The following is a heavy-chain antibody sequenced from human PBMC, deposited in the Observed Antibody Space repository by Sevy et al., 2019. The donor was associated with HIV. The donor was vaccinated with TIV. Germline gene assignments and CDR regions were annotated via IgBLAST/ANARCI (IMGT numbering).Heavy chain of an antibody. D-gene: IGHD1-26*01. J-gene: IGHJ4*02. Sequence: GGSLRLSCAASGFTFSGSAMHWVRQASGKGLEWVGRIRMKANAYATSYATSGKGRFTVSRDDSKNTAYLQMNNLKTEETALYYCAYSGSSSEGYYFDYWGQGTLVTVSS. CDR1: GFTFSGSA. V-gene: IGHV3-73*01. CDR3: AYSGSSSEGYYFDY. CDR2: IRMKANAYAT.